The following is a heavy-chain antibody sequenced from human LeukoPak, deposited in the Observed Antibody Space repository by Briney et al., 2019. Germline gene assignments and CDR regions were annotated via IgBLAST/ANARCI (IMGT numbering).Heavy chain of an antibody. CDR2: INQDGGEK. J-gene: IGHJ3*02. V-gene: IGHV3-7*01. CDR1: GFTFSSSW. CDR3: AREPGIGYAFDI. Sequence: GGSLRLSCAASGFTFSSSWMTWVRQAPGKGLEWVANINQDGGEKHYVGSVKGRFTISRDNAKNSLYLQMNSLRAEDTAVYYCAREPGIGYAFDIWGQGTMVTVSS. D-gene: IGHD3-10*01.